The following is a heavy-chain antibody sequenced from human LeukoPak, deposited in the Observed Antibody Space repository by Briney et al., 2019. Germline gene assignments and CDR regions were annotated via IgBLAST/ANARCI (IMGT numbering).Heavy chain of an antibody. CDR3: ASSVVPAAACDY. CDR1: GFTFSSYS. V-gene: IGHV3-21*01. Sequence: GGSLRLSCAASGFTFSSYSMNRVRQAPGKGLEWVSSISSSSSYIYYADSVKGRFTISRDNAKNSLYLQMNSLRAEDTAVYYCASSVVPAAACDYWGQGTLVTVSS. J-gene: IGHJ4*02. D-gene: IGHD2-2*01. CDR2: ISSSSSYI.